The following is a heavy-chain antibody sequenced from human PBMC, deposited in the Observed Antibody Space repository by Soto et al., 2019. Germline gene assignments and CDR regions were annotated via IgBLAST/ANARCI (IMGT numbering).Heavy chain of an antibody. CDR3: ARVRNGDYSYFDY. V-gene: IGHV1-46*01. CDR1: GYTFIRYG. Sequence: ASVKVSCKASGYTFIRYGITWVRQAPGQGLEWMGIISPCGGSTSYAQKFQGRVTMTRDTSTSTVYMELSSLRSEDTAVYYCARVRNGDYSYFDYWGQGTLVTVSS. CDR2: ISPCGGST. D-gene: IGHD4-17*01. J-gene: IGHJ4*02.